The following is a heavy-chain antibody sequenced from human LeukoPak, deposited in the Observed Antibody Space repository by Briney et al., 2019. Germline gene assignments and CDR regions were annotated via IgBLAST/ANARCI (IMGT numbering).Heavy chain of an antibody. CDR1: GFIFTNYA. Sequence: PGGSLRLSCAASGFIFTNYAMNWVRQAPGKGLEWVSSISIRGDGTYYADSVKGRFSISRDNSKNTLYLQMNSLRTEDTAVYYCAKALYYDFWSGYYRFFPFDYWGQGTLVTVSS. CDR3: AKALYYDFWSGYYRFFPFDY. J-gene: IGHJ4*02. V-gene: IGHV3-23*01. D-gene: IGHD3-3*01. CDR2: ISIRGDGT.